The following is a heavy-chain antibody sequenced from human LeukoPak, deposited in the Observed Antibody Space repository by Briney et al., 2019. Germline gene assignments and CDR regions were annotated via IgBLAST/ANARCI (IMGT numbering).Heavy chain of an antibody. CDR2: IYYSGST. V-gene: IGHV4-39*01. D-gene: IGHD3-10*01. CDR3: ATTPLDASSGNFDY. J-gene: IGHJ4*02. CDR1: GGSIGSTSYY. Sequence: SETLSLTCTVSGGSIGSTSYYWGWIRQPPGKGLQWIGSIYYSGSTYYNPCLKSRVTMSVDTSMTQFSLKLSSVTAADTAVYYCATTPLDASSGNFDYWGQGTLVTVSS.